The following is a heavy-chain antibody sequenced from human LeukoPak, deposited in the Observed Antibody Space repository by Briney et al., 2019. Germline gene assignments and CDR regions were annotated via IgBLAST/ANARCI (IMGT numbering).Heavy chain of an antibody. D-gene: IGHD3-16*01. J-gene: IGHJ4*02. V-gene: IGHV3-15*01. CDR3: TTKHVGGTMPSDY. Sequence: NPGGSLRLSCAASGFTFSNAWMSWVRQAPGKGLEWVGRIKSKTDGGTTDYAAPVKGRFTISRDDSKNTLYLQMNSLKTVDTAVYYCTTKHVGGTMPSDYWGQGTLVTVSS. CDR2: IKSKTDGGTT. CDR1: GFTFSNAW.